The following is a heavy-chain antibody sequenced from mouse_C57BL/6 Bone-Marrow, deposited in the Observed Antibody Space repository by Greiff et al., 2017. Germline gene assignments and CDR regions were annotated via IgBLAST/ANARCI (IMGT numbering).Heavy chain of an antibody. D-gene: IGHD1-1*01. CDR1: GSALSSSW. Sequence: VQLKASGPELVKPGASVKISCKASGSALSSSWMNWVKQRPGKGLEWIGRIYPGDGDTNYNGKFKGKATLTADKSFSTAYMQLSSLTSEDSAVYFCAREGDGTPFAYWGQGTLVTVSA. J-gene: IGHJ3*01. CDR2: IYPGDGDT. V-gene: IGHV1-82*01. CDR3: AREGDGTPFAY.